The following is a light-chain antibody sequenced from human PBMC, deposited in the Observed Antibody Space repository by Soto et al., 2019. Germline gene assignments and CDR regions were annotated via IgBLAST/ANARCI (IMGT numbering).Light chain of an antibody. V-gene: IGLV2-14*01. J-gene: IGLJ3*02. CDR3: GSYASNSIRM. Sequence: QSALTQPASVSGFPGQSITISCTGTSSDIGGYNFVSWYQQHPGKAPKVMIHEVSNRPSGVSNRFSGSKSGNTASLTISGPQHEDEDEYSCGSYASNSIRMFGGGTKLTVL. CDR1: SSDIGGYNF. CDR2: EVS.